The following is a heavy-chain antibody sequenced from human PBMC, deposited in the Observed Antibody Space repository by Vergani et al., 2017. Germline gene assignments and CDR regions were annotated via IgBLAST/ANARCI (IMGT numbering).Heavy chain of an antibody. CDR2: IYYSGST. CDR3: ARPKGYQLLHVAVDI. CDR1: GGSISSSSYY. D-gene: IGHD2-2*01. V-gene: IGHV4-39*01. J-gene: IGHJ3*02. Sequence: QLQLQESGPGLVKPSETLSLTCTVSGGSISSSSYYWGWIRQPPGKGLEWIGSIYYSGSTYYNPSLKSRVTISVDTSKNQFSLKLSSVTAADTAVYYCARPKGYQLLHVAVDIWGQGTMVTVFS.